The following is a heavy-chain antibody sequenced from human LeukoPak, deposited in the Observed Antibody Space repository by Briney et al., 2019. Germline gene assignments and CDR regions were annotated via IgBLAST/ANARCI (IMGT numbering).Heavy chain of an antibody. Sequence: ASVKVSCKASGYTFTGYYMHWVRQAPGQGLEWMGWINPNSGGTNYAQRFQGRVTMTRDTSISTAYMELSRLRSDDTAVYYCARARTNCSGGSCYLRYFDYWGQGTLVTVSS. J-gene: IGHJ4*02. CDR1: GYTFTGYY. CDR3: ARARTNCSGGSCYLRYFDY. CDR2: INPNSGGT. V-gene: IGHV1-2*02. D-gene: IGHD2-15*01.